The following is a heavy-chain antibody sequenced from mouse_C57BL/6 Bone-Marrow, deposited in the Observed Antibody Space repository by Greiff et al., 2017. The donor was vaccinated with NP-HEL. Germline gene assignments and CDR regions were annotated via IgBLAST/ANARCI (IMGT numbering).Heavy chain of an antibody. CDR2: IHPSASDT. CDR1: GYTFTSYW. D-gene: IGHD2-3*01. J-gene: IGHJ2*01. V-gene: IGHV1-74*01. CDR3: AIRGWLLPYFDY. Sequence: QVQLQQPGAELVKPGASVKVSCKASGYTFTSYWMHWVKQRPGQGLEWIGKIHPSASDTNYNQKFKGKATLTVDNSSSTAYMQLSSLTSEDSAVYDCAIRGWLLPYFDYWGQGTTLTVSS.